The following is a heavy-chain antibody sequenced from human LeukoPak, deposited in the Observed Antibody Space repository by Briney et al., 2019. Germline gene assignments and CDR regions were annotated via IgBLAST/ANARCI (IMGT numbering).Heavy chain of an antibody. CDR3: AKAVALAGFYYFDY. V-gene: IGHV3-66*01. D-gene: IGHD6-19*01. CDR2: IYSGVST. Sequence: GGSLRLSCAGSGFTVSSNYMNWVRQTPGKGLEWVSVIYSGVSTDYADSVKGRFTISRDNSKNTLYLQMNSLRAEDTAVYYCAKAVALAGFYYFDYWGQGTLVTVSS. J-gene: IGHJ4*02. CDR1: GFTVSSNY.